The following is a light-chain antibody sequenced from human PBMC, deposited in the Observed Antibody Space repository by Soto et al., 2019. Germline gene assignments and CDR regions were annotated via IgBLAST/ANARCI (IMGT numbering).Light chain of an antibody. CDR1: SSDIGTYNY. J-gene: IGLJ3*02. V-gene: IGLV2-14*01. CDR3: SSYTTSSTQV. CDR2: EVS. Sequence: QSALTQPASVSGSPGQSITISCTGTSSDIGTYNYVSWYQQHQGKVPKLMIYEVSNRPSGVSNRFSGSKSGNTASLAISGLQAEDEADYYCSSYTTSSTQVFGGGTKLIVL.